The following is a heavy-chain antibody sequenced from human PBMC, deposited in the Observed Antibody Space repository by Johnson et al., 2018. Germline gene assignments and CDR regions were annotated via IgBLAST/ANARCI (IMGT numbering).Heavy chain of an antibody. V-gene: IGHV3-30*18. CDR3: AKDHSSGWYVSVAYVVEYYYYGMDV. CDR1: GFTFSSYG. CDR2: ISYDGSNK. J-gene: IGHJ6*02. Sequence: QVQLVQSGGGVVQPGRSLRLSCAASGFTFSSYGMHWVRQAPGKGLEWVAVISYDGSNKYYADSVKGRFTIPRDNSKNTLYLQMNSLRAEDTAVYYCAKDHSSGWYVSVAYVVEYYYYGMDVWGQGTTVTVSS. D-gene: IGHD6-19*01.